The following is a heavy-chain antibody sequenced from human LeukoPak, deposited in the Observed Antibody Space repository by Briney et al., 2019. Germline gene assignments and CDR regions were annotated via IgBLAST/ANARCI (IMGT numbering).Heavy chain of an antibody. CDR3: VKDYSTIAAAANPLFDY. CDR1: GFTFSSYA. J-gene: IGHJ4*02. CDR2: ITGSGDTA. V-gene: IGHV3-23*01. D-gene: IGHD6-25*01. Sequence: GGSLRLSCAASGFTFSSYAVTWVRQAPGKGLEWVSSITGSGDTAFYADSVKGRFTTSRDNSKNILYLQMHSLRVEDTAVYYCVKDYSTIAAAANPLFDYWGQGALVTVSS.